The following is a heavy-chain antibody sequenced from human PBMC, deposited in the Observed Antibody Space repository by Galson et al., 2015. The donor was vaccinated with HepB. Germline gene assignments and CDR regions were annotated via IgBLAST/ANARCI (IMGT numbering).Heavy chain of an antibody. CDR3: ARKFRALANYYYYMDV. CDR2: INPNSGYT. D-gene: IGHD3-10*01. CDR1: GYTFTAYY. V-gene: IGHV1-2*02. Sequence: SVKVSCKASGYTFTAYYINWVRQAPGQGLEWMGWINPNSGYTNYAQNFQGRVTMTRDTSISTAYMELSRLTSDDTAIYYCARKFRALANYYYYMDVWGEGTTVTVSS. J-gene: IGHJ6*03.